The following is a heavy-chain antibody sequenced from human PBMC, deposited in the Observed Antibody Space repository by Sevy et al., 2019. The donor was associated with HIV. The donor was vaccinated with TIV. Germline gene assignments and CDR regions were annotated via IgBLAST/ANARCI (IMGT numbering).Heavy chain of an antibody. CDR3: ARDLSGVDTAMGYYYYGMDV. J-gene: IGHJ6*02. CDR1: GFTFSSYG. V-gene: IGHV3-33*01. D-gene: IGHD5-18*01. CDR2: IWYDGSNK. Sequence: GGSLRLSCAASGFTFSSYGMHWVRQAPGKGLEWVAVIWYDGSNKYYADSVKGRFTISRDNSKNTLYLQMNSLRAEDTAVYYCARDLSGVDTAMGYYYYGMDVWGQGTTVTVSS.